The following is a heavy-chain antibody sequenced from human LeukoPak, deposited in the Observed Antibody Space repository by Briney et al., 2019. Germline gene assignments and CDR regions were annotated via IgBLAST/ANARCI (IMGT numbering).Heavy chain of an antibody. CDR2: INHSGST. D-gene: IGHD2-15*01. V-gene: IGHV4-34*01. CDR1: GGSFSGYY. Sequence: SETLSLTCAVYGGSFSGYYWSWIRQPPGKGLEWIGEINHSGSTNYNPSLKSRVTISVDTSKNQFSLKLSSVTAADTAVYYCAREVRSGGSCYPYDCRYFDYWGQGTLVTVSS. CDR3: AREVRSGGSCYPYDCRYFDY. J-gene: IGHJ4*02.